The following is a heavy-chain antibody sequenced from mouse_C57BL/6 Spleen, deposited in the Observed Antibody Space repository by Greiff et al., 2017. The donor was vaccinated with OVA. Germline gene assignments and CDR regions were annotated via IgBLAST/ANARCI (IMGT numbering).Heavy chain of an antibody. CDR3: ARRNGSRGAMDY. CDR1: GFTFSSYG. V-gene: IGHV5-6*02. CDR2: ISSGGSYT. Sequence: EVNLVESGGDLVKPGGSLKLSCAASGFTFSSYGMSWVRQTPDKRLEWVATISSGGSYTYYPDSVKGRFTISRDNAKNTLYLQMSSLKSEDTAMYYCARRNGSRGAMDYWGQGTSVTVSS. D-gene: IGHD1-1*01. J-gene: IGHJ4*01.